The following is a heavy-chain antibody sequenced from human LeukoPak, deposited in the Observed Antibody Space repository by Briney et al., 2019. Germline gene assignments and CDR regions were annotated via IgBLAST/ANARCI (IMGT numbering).Heavy chain of an antibody. D-gene: IGHD3-22*01. CDR1: GFTFSDYY. J-gene: IGHJ4*02. V-gene: IGHV3-11*03. Sequence: GGSLRLSCAASGFTFSDYYMSWLRQAPGKGLEWVSYISSSSYTNYADSVKGRFTISRDNAKNSLYLQMNSLRAEDTAVYYCARMLRDSSGYPHFDYWGQGTLVTVSS. CDR3: ARMLRDSSGYPHFDY. CDR2: ISSSSYT.